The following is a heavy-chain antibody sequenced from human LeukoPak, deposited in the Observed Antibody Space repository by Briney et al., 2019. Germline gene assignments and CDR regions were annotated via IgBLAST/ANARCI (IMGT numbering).Heavy chain of an antibody. V-gene: IGHV3-15*01. J-gene: IGHJ5*02. CDR1: GFTFSNAW. Sequence: GGSLRLSCAASGFTFSNAWMSWVRQAPGKGLEWVGRIKSKTDGGTTDHAAPVKGRFTISRDDSKNTLYLQMNSLKTEDTAVYYCTTLESTKDIVVVPAAMGGNWFDPRGQGTLVTVSS. CDR2: IKSKTDGGTT. D-gene: IGHD2-2*01. CDR3: TTLESTKDIVVVPAAMGGNWFDP.